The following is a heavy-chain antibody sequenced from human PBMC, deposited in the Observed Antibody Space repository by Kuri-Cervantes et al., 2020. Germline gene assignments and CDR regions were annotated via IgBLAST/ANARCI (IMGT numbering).Heavy chain of an antibody. CDR1: GFTFSSYS. CDR3: ARGFDGFYGMDL. CDR2: IKQDGSEK. D-gene: IGHD3-10*01. Sequence: GGSLRLSCAASGFTFSSYSMNWVRQAPGKGLEWVANIKQDGSEKYYVDSVKGRFTISRDNAKNSLYLQMNSLRVEDTAVYYCARGFDGFYGMDLWGQGTTVTVSS. V-gene: IGHV3-7*01. J-gene: IGHJ6*02.